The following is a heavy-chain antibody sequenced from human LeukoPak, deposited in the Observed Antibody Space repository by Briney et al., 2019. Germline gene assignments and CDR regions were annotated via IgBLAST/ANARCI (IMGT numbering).Heavy chain of an antibody. V-gene: IGHV3-64D*09. Sequence: GGSLRLSCSASGFTFSAYAMYWVRQAPGKGLEYVSGISNNGGSSFYAGSVKGRFTISRDNSKNTLYLQMSSLRAEDTAVYYCVKITSVTGGDCWGQGTLLTVSS. J-gene: IGHJ4*02. CDR3: VKITSVTGGDC. D-gene: IGHD1-1*01. CDR2: ISNNGGSS. CDR1: GFTFSAYA.